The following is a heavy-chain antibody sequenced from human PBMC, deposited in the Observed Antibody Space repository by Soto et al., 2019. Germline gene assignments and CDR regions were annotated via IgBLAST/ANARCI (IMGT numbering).Heavy chain of an antibody. CDR3: ARARRCSGGSCSVQYFQH. CDR1: GGSISSSSYY. D-gene: IGHD2-15*01. V-gene: IGHV4-39*01. CDR2: IYYSGST. J-gene: IGHJ1*01. Sequence: SETLSLTCTVSGGSISSSSYYWGWIRQPPGKGLEWIGSIYYSGSTYYNPSLKSRVTISVDTSKNQFSLKLSSVTAADTAVYYCARARRCSGGSCSVQYFQHWGQGTLVTVSS.